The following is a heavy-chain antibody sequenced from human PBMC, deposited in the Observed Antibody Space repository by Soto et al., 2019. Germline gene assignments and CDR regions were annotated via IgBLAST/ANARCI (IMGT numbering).Heavy chain of an antibody. D-gene: IGHD3-22*01. CDR2: INSDGSST. Sequence: GGSLRLSCAASGFTFSSYWMRWVRQAPGKGRVWVSRINSDGSSTSYAESVKGRFTISRDNAKNTLYLQMNSLRAEDTAVYYCARETYKGYDLSRGMDVWGQGTTVTVSS. CDR3: ARETYKGYDLSRGMDV. V-gene: IGHV3-74*01. J-gene: IGHJ6*02. CDR1: GFTFSSYW.